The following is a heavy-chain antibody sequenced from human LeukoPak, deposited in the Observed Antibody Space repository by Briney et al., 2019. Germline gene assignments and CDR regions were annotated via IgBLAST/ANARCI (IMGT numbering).Heavy chain of an antibody. Sequence: PGGSLRLSCAASGFTFSSYGMHWVRQAPGKGLEWVAFIRYDGSNKYYADSVKGRFTISRDNSKNTLYLQMSSLRAEDTAVYYCAKGDDYVWGSYRFPLGYWGQGTLVTVSS. CDR2: IRYDGSNK. V-gene: IGHV3-30*02. CDR3: AKGDDYVWGSYRFPLGY. J-gene: IGHJ4*02. CDR1: GFTFSSYG. D-gene: IGHD3-16*02.